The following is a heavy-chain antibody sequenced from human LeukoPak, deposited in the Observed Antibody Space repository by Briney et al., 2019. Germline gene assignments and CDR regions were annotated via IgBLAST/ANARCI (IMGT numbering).Heavy chain of an antibody. CDR2: IIPIFGTA. D-gene: IGHD3-22*01. V-gene: IGHV1-69*13. J-gene: IGHJ5*02. Sequence: ASVKVSCKASGGTFSSYAISWVRQAPGQGLEWMGGIIPIFGTANYAQKFQGRATITADESASTAYMELSSLRSEDTAVYYCARGLYDSSGYYYGWFDPWGQGTLVTVSS. CDR3: ARGLYDSSGYYYGWFDP. CDR1: GGTFSSYA.